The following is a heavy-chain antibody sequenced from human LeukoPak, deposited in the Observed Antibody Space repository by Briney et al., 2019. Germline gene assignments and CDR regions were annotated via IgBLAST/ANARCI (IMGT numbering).Heavy chain of an antibody. V-gene: IGHV3-23*01. CDR2: FSGSGGTT. CDR1: GFTFSSYA. D-gene: IGHD2-8*01. J-gene: IGHJ6*03. Sequence: GGSLRLSCAASGFTFSSYAMNSVRQAPGRGLEWVSGFSGSGGTTYYADSVKGRFTISRDNSKNTLYLQMNSLRAEDTAVYYCANGNRCTSPNCLGYYYFYMDVWGKGTTVTVSS. CDR3: ANGNRCTSPNCLGYYYFYMDV.